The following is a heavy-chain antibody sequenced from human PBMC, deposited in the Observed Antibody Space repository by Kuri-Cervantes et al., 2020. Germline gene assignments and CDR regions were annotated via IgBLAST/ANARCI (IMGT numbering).Heavy chain of an antibody. V-gene: IGHV4-61*02. J-gene: IGHJ6*02. CDR2: IYTSGST. D-gene: IGHD5-18*01. CDR1: GGSISSGSYY. Sequence: SETLSLTCTVSGGSISSGSYYWSWIRQPAGKGLEWIGRIYTSGSTNYNPSLKSRVTISVDTSKNQFSLKLSSVTAADTAVYYCARGPHSWIQLRSFMDVWGQGTMVTVSS. CDR3: ARGPHSWIQLRSFMDV.